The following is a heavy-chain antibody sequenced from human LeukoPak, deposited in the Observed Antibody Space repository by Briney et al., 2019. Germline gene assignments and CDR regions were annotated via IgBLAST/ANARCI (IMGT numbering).Heavy chain of an antibody. J-gene: IGHJ4*02. CDR2: ISSSSSTI. Sequence: PGGFLRLSCAASGFTFSSYSMNWVRQAPGKGLEWVSYISSSSSTIYYADSVKGRFTISRDNAKNSLYLQMNSLRAEDTAVYYCARDDSYYDSWAPARDYWGQGTLVTVSS. CDR3: ARDDSYYDSWAPARDY. V-gene: IGHV3-48*01. CDR1: GFTFSSYS. D-gene: IGHD3-22*01.